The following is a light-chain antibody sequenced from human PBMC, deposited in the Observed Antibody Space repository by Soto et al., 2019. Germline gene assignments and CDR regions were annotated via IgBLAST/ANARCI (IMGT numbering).Light chain of an antibody. CDR3: QQYGSSAPT. CDR2: GAS. CDR1: QSVSSIY. Sequence: EIVLTQSPGALSLSPGERATLSCRASQSVSSIYLAWYQQKPGQAPRLLIYGASSRPTGIPDRFSGSGSGTDFTLTISRLEPEDFAVYYCQQYGSSAPTFGGGTKVDIK. J-gene: IGKJ4*01. V-gene: IGKV3-20*01.